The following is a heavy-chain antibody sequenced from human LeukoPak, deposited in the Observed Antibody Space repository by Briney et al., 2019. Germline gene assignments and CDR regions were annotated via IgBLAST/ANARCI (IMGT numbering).Heavy chain of an antibody. CDR3: ATLWDPVAGTTQPLL. Sequence: PGGSLRLSCAASGFTFSSYEMNWVRQAPGKGLEWVSYISGSGYTIYYGDSLKGRFTISRDNANNSLYLQMNSLRVEDTAVYYCATLWDPVAGTTQPLLWGQGTLVTVSS. CDR2: ISGSGYTI. J-gene: IGHJ4*02. CDR1: GFTFSSYE. V-gene: IGHV3-48*03. D-gene: IGHD6-19*01.